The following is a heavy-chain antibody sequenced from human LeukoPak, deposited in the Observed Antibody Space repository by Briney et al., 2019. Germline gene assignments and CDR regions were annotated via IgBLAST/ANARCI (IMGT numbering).Heavy chain of an antibody. D-gene: IGHD3-16*02. CDR3: ASARTFGGVIVKAPFDY. CDR2: ISGSGGRT. Sequence: GGSLRLSCAVSGFAFSVYAVSWVRQAPGKGLEWVSAISGSGGRTFYADSVKGRFTISKDNSKNTLYLQMNSLRAEDTAVYYCASARTFGGVIVKAPFDYWGQGTLVTVSS. J-gene: IGHJ4*02. V-gene: IGHV3-23*01. CDR1: GFAFSVYA.